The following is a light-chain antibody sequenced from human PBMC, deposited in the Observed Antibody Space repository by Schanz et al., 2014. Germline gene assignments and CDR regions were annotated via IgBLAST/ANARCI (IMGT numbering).Light chain of an antibody. V-gene: IGLV4-69*01. CDR2: VNSDGSH. Sequence: QLVLTQSPSAAASLGASVKLTCTLSSGHSSNAIAWHQQQPEKGPRYLMKVNSDGSHTKGDGIPDRFSGSSSGAERYLTISSLQSEDEADYYCQTWGTGKGVFGGGTKLTVL. J-gene: IGLJ3*02. CDR1: SGHSSNA. CDR3: QTWGTGKGV.